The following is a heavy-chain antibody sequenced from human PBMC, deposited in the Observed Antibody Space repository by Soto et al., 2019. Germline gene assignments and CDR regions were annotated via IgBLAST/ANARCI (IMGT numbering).Heavy chain of an antibody. Sequence: EVQLVESGGGLVQPGGSLRLSCGASGFTFSSHWMHWVRQAPGKGLMWVSRINTDGRATSYADSVKGRFTISRDNDQNTLYLQINSPRVEYTAIYFCAREVYSNYDYDGFDICGQGTMVPVSP. CDR2: INTDGRAT. J-gene: IGHJ3*02. D-gene: IGHD4-4*01. CDR1: GFTFSSHW. V-gene: IGHV3-74*01. CDR3: AREVYSNYDYDGFDI.